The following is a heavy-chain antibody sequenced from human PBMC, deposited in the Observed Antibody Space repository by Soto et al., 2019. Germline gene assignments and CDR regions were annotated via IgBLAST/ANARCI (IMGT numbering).Heavy chain of an antibody. J-gene: IGHJ6*02. CDR2: ITSSSTTM. CDR3: ARPHLDRPTFYGMDV. Sequence: PGGSLRLSCAASGFILGRNSMMWVRQAPGKGLEWVAYITSSSTTMNYADSVKGRFTISRDNANNALYLQMNSLGDEDTAVYYCARPHLDRPTFYGMDVWGQGTTVTVSS. CDR1: GFILGRNS. V-gene: IGHV3-48*02. D-gene: IGHD2-2*03.